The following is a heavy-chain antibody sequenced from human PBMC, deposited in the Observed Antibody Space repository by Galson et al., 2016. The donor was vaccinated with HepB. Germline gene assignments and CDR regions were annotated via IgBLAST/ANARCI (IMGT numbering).Heavy chain of an antibody. J-gene: IGHJ3*02. V-gene: IGHV1-18*04. D-gene: IGHD5-18*01. CDR2: ISTYNGNT. CDR1: GYTFTSSG. CDR3: ARDPSSRGDTYGYEYAFDI. Sequence: SVKVSCKASGYTFTSSGISWVRQAPGQGLEWMGWISTYNGNTNYTQKFQGRVTMTTDTSTDTAYMELRSLRSDDTAVYYCARDPSSRGDTYGYEYAFDIWGQGTLVTVSS.